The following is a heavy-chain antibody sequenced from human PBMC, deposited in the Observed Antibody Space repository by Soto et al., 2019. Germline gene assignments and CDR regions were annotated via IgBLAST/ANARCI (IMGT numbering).Heavy chain of an antibody. V-gene: IGHV1-2*04. CDR1: GYTFTGYY. D-gene: IGHD5-12*01. CDR3: ARENEDIVATRYGMDV. Sequence: GASVKVSCKASGYTFTGYYMHWVRQAPGQGLEWMGWINPNSGGTNYAQKFQGWVTMTRDTSISTAYMELSRLRSDDTAVDYCARENEDIVATRYGMDVWGQGTTVTSP. CDR2: INPNSGGT. J-gene: IGHJ6*02.